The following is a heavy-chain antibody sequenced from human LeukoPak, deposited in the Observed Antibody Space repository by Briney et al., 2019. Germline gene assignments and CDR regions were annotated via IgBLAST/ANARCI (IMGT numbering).Heavy chain of an antibody. D-gene: IGHD3-3*01. Sequence: PSETLSLTCTVSGDSLSSQYWSWIRQPPGKGLEWIGYIYGSGSTNYDPSLKSRVSISEDTSKNHFSLKLTSVTAADTAVYYCASYDFWSGYHIYWGQGTLVTVSS. CDR3: ASYDFWSGYHIY. CDR2: IYGSGST. J-gene: IGHJ4*02. V-gene: IGHV4-59*08. CDR1: GDSLSSQY.